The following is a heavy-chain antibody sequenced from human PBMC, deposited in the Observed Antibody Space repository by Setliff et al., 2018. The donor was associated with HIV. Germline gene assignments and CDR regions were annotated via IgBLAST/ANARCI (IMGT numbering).Heavy chain of an antibody. Sequence: ASVKVSCKASGYTFNNYYMHWVRQAPGQGLEWMGIINPSDNRTYYAQKFQGRVTMTTDTSTTTAYMELNSLRSEDTAVYYCARGAWYTSGWYSSRYMDVWGKGTTVTVSS. CDR3: ARGAWYTSGWYSSRYMDV. CDR1: GYTFNNYY. D-gene: IGHD6-19*01. V-gene: IGHV1-46*02. J-gene: IGHJ6*03. CDR2: INPSDNRT.